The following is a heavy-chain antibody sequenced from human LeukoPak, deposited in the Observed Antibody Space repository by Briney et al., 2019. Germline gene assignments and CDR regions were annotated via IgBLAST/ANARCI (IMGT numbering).Heavy chain of an antibody. CDR1: GFTFSSYA. V-gene: IGHV3-23*01. J-gene: IGHJ4*02. CDR3: ARASWVSSTDAVR. Sequence: GGSLRLSCAASGFTFSSYAMTWVRQAPGKGLEWVSGISSGQSTYYAASVKGRFTVSRDNSRDTLYLQMSSLRADDTAIYYCARASWVSSTDAVRWGQGTLVTVSS. D-gene: IGHD3-16*01. CDR2: ISSGQST.